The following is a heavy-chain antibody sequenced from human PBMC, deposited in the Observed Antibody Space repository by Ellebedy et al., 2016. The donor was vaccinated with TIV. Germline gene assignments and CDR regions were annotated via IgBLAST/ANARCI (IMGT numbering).Heavy chain of an antibody. Sequence: SETPSLTXSVSGGSISSRSYFWGWIRQPPGKGLEWIGSFYYSGSTYYNPSLKSRVTILIDTSKNQFSLKLSSVTAADTAVYFCARTLPDQSDAFHIWGQGTMVTVSS. J-gene: IGHJ3*02. CDR3: ARTLPDQSDAFHI. CDR2: FYYSGST. V-gene: IGHV4-39*07. CDR1: GGSISSRSYF. D-gene: IGHD2-2*01.